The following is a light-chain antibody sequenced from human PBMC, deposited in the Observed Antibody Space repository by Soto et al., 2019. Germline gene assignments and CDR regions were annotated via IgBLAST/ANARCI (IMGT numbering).Light chain of an antibody. CDR3: QQYGSSPFT. CDR1: QSVSSSY. Sequence: EIVVTQSPVTLSVSPGEIATLSCMASQSVSSSYLAWYQQKPGQAPRLLIYGASSRATGIPDRFSGSGSGTDFTLTISRLEPEDFAVYYCQQYGSSPFTFGPGTKVDIK. J-gene: IGKJ3*01. V-gene: IGKV3-20*01. CDR2: GAS.